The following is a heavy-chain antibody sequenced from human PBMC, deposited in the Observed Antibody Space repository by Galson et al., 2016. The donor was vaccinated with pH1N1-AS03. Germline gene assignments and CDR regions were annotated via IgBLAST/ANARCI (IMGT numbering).Heavy chain of an antibody. CDR3: ARDAEGAAPTAIWYFGS. D-gene: IGHD2-2*01. V-gene: IGHV1-2*02. J-gene: IGHJ4*02. Sequence: CKASGYTFSDYYVHWVRQAPGQELEWMGWINPSSGGTKYAQKFQGRVTMTRDTSISTAFMELSRLTSDDTAVYYCARDAEGAAPTAIWYFGSWGQGTLVTVSS. CDR2: INPSSGGT. CDR1: GYTFSDYY.